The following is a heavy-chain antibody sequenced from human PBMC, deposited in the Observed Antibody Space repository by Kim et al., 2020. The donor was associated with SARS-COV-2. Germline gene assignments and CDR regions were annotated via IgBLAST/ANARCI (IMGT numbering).Heavy chain of an antibody. CDR3: ARGGGLGELSHYGMDV. D-gene: IGHD3-16*02. Sequence: SETLSLTCAVYGGSFSGYYWSWIRQPPGKGLEWIGEINHSGSTNYNPSLKSRVTISVDTSKNQFSLKLSSVTAADTAVYYCARGGGLGELSHYGMDVWGQGTTVTVSS. CDR2: INHSGST. J-gene: IGHJ6*02. V-gene: IGHV4-34*01. CDR1: GGSFSGYY.